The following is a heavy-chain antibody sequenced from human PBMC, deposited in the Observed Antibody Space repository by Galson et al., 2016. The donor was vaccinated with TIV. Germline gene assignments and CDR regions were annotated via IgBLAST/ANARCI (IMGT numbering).Heavy chain of an antibody. Sequence: SLRLSCAASGFTFSSYAMSWVRQAPGKGLEWVSGISGSGFGTFYADSVKGRFTISRDNSKNTLDLQMNSLRAEETAIYYCAKDTGSQPRNWFDPWGQGTLVTVSS. D-gene: IGHD7-27*01. CDR1: GFTFSSYA. CDR2: ISGSGFGT. J-gene: IGHJ5*02. CDR3: AKDTGSQPRNWFDP. V-gene: IGHV3-23*01.